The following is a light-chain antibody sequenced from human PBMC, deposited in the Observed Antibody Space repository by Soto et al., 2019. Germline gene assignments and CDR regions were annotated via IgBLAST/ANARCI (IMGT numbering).Light chain of an antibody. CDR2: AAS. CDR3: QQSYRTPWT. J-gene: IGKJ1*01. V-gene: IGKV1-39*01. Sequence: DIQMTQSPSSLSASVGDRVTITCRASQSISSYLNWYQQKPGKAPKLLIYAASSLHSGVPSRFSGSGSGTDFTLTISSLQPEDFATYFCQQSYRTPWTFGQGTKVDIK. CDR1: QSISSY.